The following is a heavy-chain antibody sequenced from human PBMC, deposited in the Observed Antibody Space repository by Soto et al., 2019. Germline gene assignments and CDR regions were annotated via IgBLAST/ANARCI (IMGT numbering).Heavy chain of an antibody. D-gene: IGHD6-19*01. V-gene: IGHV1-24*01. J-gene: IGHJ4*02. CDR2: FDPEDGET. CDR3: ATDLGIAVAGSVRQWSYFDY. Sequence: ASVKVSCKASGGTFSSYTISWVRQAPGKGLEWMGGFDPEDGETIYAQKFQGRVTMTEDTSTDTAYMELSSLRSEDTAVYYCATDLGIAVAGSVRQWSYFDYWGQGTLVTVS. CDR1: GGTFSSYT.